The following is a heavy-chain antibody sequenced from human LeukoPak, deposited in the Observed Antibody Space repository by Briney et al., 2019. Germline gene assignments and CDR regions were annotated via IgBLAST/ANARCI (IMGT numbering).Heavy chain of an antibody. J-gene: IGHJ4*02. Sequence: GGSLRLSCTVSGVPFSMYGLHWVRQAPGRGPEWVAFLRSDGRDKYYADSVKGRFTISRDSSKNTVYLQLSSLRTEDTAVYYCARDHEWSWDYWGQGTLVIVSS. CDR1: GVPFSMYG. CDR3: ARDHEWSWDY. D-gene: IGHD3-3*01. CDR2: LRSDGRDK. V-gene: IGHV3-30*02.